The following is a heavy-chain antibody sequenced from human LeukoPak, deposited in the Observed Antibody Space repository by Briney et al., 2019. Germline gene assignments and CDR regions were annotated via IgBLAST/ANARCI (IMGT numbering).Heavy chain of an antibody. CDR2: ISWDVGST. V-gene: IGHV3-43D*04. D-gene: IGHD1-26*01. J-gene: IGHJ4*02. CDR3: AKGDSGSTHFDY. Sequence: GGSLRLSCAASGFTFDDYAMHWVRQAPGKGREWVSLISWDVGSTYYADSVKGRFTISRHNSKNSLYLQMNSLRAEDTALYYCAKGDSGSTHFDYWGQGTLVTVSS. CDR1: GFTFDDYA.